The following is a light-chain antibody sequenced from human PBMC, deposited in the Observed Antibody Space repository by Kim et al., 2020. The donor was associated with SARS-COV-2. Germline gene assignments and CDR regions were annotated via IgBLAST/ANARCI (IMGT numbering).Light chain of an antibody. V-gene: IGLV1-51*01. CDR3: AAWDVRLSIGA. CDR2: GHN. Sequence: QSLLTQPPSVSAAPGQKVTITCSGSDSNIGNTYVSWYQQLPGAAPKLLVYGHNDRPSGVPDRFSVSKSGTSTTLAITGLQTGDEAHYYCAAWDVRLSIGAFGGGTQLTVL. J-gene: IGLJ2*01. CDR1: DSNIGNTY.